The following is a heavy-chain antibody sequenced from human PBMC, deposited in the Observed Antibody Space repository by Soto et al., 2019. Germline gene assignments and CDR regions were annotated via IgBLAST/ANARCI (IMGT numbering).Heavy chain of an antibody. CDR3: AKDAPLAKSLASSGMDV. Sequence: GGSLRLSCAASGFTFSSYAMSWVRQAPGKGLEWVSAISASAGSTYYADSVKGRFTISRDNSKNTLYLQMNSLRADDTAVYYCAKDAPLAKSLASSGMDVWGQGTTVTVSS. D-gene: IGHD3-3*02. J-gene: IGHJ6*02. CDR2: ISASAGST. CDR1: GFTFSSYA. V-gene: IGHV3-23*01.